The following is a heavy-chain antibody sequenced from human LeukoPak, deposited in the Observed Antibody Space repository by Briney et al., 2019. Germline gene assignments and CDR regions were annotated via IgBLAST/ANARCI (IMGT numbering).Heavy chain of an antibody. CDR2: ISTYNGNT. D-gene: IGHD3-22*01. CDR3: ARMRRPANYYYDSSGYGHFDY. Sequence: ASVKVSCKASGYTFTSYGISWVRQAPGRGLEWMGWISTYNGNTNYAQKLQGRVTMTTDTSTTTAYTELRSLRSDDTAVYYCARMRRPANYYYDSSGYGHFDYWGQGTLVTVSS. V-gene: IGHV1-18*01. J-gene: IGHJ4*02. CDR1: GYTFTSYG.